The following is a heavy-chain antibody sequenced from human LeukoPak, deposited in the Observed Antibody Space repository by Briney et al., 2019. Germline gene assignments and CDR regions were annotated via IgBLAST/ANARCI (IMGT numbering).Heavy chain of an antibody. V-gene: IGHV3-15*01. Sequence: GGSLRLSCAASGFTFSNAWMSWVRQAPGRGLEWVGRIKSKTDGGTTDYAAPVKGRFTISRDDSKDTLYLQMNSLRTEDTAVYCTSLRGSSSQYFQYWGQGTLVTVSS. CDR1: GFTFSNAW. CDR2: IKSKTDGGTT. J-gene: IGHJ1*01. CDR3: TSLRGSSSQYFQY. D-gene: IGHD6-13*01.